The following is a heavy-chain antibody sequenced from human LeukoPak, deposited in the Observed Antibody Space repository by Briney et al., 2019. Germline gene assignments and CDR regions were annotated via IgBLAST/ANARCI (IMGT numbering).Heavy chain of an antibody. Sequence: GGSLRLSCAASGFTFDDYAMHWVRQAPGKGLEWVSGISWNSVSIAYADSVKGRFTISRDNAKNSLYLQMNSLRAEDTALYYCAKVKGKLGYYYGMDVWGQGTTVTVSS. CDR2: ISWNSVSI. V-gene: IGHV3-9*01. J-gene: IGHJ6*02. CDR1: GFTFDDYA. D-gene: IGHD3-10*01. CDR3: AKVKGKLGYYYGMDV.